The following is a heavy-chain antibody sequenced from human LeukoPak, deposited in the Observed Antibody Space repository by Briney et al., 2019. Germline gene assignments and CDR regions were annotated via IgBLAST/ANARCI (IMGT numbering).Heavy chain of an antibody. D-gene: IGHD3-3*01. CDR1: GGSIKNDYW. Sequence: PSETLSLTCTVCGGSIKNDYWWTWVRQSPGKGLEWIGEIYYTGSVNYNLSLGSRVTISRDTSKSQFSLMLRSVTAADTAVYYCARHYDLWSAYSYWGQGLLVTVSS. J-gene: IGHJ4*02. CDR3: ARHYDLWSAYSY. V-gene: IGHV4-4*02. CDR2: IYYTGSV.